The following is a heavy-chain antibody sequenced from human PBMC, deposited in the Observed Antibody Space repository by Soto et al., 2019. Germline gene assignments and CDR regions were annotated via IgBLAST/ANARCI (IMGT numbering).Heavy chain of an antibody. D-gene: IGHD5-12*01. CDR3: ARGGDVNYYHGMDV. CDR2: ISAYNGKT. Sequence: QVQLVQSGGEVKKPGASVKLSCTASGYTFTSYGISWVRQAPGQGLEWMGWISAYNGKTNYAQNVQGRVTMTTDTSPRTAYMDLRSLRSAHPAVYSCARGGDVNYYHGMDVWRQATTVTVSS. V-gene: IGHV1-18*01. CDR1: GYTFTSYG. J-gene: IGHJ6*02.